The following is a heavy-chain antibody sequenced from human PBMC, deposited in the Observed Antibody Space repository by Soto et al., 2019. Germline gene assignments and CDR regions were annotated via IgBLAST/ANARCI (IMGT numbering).Heavy chain of an antibody. J-gene: IGHJ4*02. Sequence: ASVKGSCKASGYTLTGDYMDWVRQAPEQGLEWMGIINPSGGSTSYAQKFQGRVTMTRDTSTSTVYMELSSVTAADTAVYYCARASRRVNDYWGQGTLVTVSS. CDR1: GYTLTGDY. D-gene: IGHD3-22*01. CDR3: ARASRRVNDY. V-gene: IGHV1-46*01. CDR2: INPSGGST.